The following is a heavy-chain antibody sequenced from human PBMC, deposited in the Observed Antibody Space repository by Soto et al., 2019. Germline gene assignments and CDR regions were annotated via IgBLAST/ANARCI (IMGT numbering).Heavy chain of an antibody. J-gene: IGHJ4*02. CDR1: GGSIKRGGYY. V-gene: IGHV4-31*03. D-gene: IGHD6-19*01. CDR3: ARGCNYFDY. CDR2: IHHSEST. Sequence: QVQLQESGPGLVKPSQTLSLTCSVSGGSIKRGGYYWSWIRQHPGKGLEWIGYIHHSESTYYNPSLKSRVTISVDTSKDQFSLKLSSVTAADTAVYYCARGCNYFDYWGQGTLVTVSS.